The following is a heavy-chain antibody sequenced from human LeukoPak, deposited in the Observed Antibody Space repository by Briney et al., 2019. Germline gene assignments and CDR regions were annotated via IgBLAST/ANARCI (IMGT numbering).Heavy chain of an antibody. CDR1: GGSISSGGYS. Sequence: SQTLSLTCAVSGGSISSGGYSWSWIRQPPGKGLEWIGYIYHSGSTYYNPSLKSRVTISVDRSKNQFSLKLSSVTAADTAVYYCARTILPYDLWSGYYTADAFDIWGQGTMVTVSS. J-gene: IGHJ3*02. V-gene: IGHV4-30-2*01. CDR2: IYHSGST. CDR3: ARTILPYDLWSGYYTADAFDI. D-gene: IGHD3-3*01.